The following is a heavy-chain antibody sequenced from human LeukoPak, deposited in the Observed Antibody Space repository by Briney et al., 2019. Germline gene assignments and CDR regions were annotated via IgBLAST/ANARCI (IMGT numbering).Heavy chain of an antibody. J-gene: IGHJ6*02. CDR3: AREMATIVKDYYYYGMDV. CDR1: GYIFTSYY. D-gene: IGHD5-24*01. Sequence: ASVKVSCKASGYIFTSYYMHWVRQAPGQGLEWMGIINPSGGSTSYAQKFQGRVTMTRDTSTSTVYMELSSLRSEDTAVYYCAREMATIVKDYYYYGMDVWGQGTTVTVSS. V-gene: IGHV1-46*01. CDR2: INPSGGST.